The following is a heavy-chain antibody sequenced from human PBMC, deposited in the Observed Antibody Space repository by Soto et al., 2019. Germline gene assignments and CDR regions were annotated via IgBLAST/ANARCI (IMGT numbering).Heavy chain of an antibody. J-gene: IGHJ4*02. D-gene: IGHD4-17*01. Sequence: EVQLVESGGGLVQPGGSLRLSCAASGFTFSNFWMTWVRPHPGKGLEWVANIRYDGSERYHVDSVKGRFTISRDNAKNSLYLQMNSLRVEDTAMYYCARGHYGDGLGWGQGTLVTVSS. V-gene: IGHV3-7*04. CDR3: ARGHYGDGLG. CDR2: IRYDGSER. CDR1: GFTFSNFW.